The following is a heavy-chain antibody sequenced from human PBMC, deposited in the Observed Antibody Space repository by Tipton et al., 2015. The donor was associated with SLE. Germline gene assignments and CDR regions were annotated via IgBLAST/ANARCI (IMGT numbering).Heavy chain of an antibody. D-gene: IGHD7-27*01. CDR3: ARGGLGSNLRGSIYLGY. J-gene: IGHJ4*02. V-gene: IGHV4-59*01. CDR1: GGSISSYY. CDR2: INYNGNT. Sequence: TLSFTCTVSGGSISSYYWNWIRQPPGKGLEWIGYINYNGNTNYNPSLKSRVTISVDTSKTHFSLRLNSVTAADTAVYYCARGGLGSNLRGSIYLGYWGQGTLVTVSS.